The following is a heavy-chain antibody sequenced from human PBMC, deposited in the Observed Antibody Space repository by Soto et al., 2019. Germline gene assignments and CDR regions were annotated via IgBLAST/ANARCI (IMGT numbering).Heavy chain of an antibody. D-gene: IGHD4-17*01. CDR3: ARDPNGDYIGAFDS. V-gene: IGHV3-23*01. Sequence: GGSLRLSCAASGFTFSSYGRTWVRQAPGKGLEYVSSIRGSGADTFYADSVKGRFTISRDNSKNTLYLQLNSLRAEDTAIYFCARDPNGDYIGAFDSWGQGSLVTVSS. CDR1: GFTFSSYG. J-gene: IGHJ4*02. CDR2: IRGSGADT.